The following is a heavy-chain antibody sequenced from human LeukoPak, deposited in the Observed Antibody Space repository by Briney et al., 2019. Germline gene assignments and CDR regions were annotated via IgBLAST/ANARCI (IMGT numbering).Heavy chain of an antibody. D-gene: IGHD3-3*01. CDR1: GFTFNDYA. V-gene: IGHV3-64*01. J-gene: IGHJ3*02. Sequence: PGGSLRLSCAGSGFTFNDYAMHWVRQAPGKGLEYVAGINSKGGSTYYATSMKGRFTISRDNSKNTLHLQMGSLRAEDMAFYYCARERYSPYDFDALDIWGRGTMVTVSP. CDR3: ARERYSPYDFDALDI. CDR2: INSKGGST.